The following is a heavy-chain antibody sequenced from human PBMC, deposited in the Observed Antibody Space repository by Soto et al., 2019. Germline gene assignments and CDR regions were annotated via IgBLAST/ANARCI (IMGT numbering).Heavy chain of an antibody. J-gene: IGHJ4*02. V-gene: IGHV4-31*03. CDR1: GGSISSGGYY. CDR3: ARRATRHGYSYDPYYFDY. D-gene: IGHD5-18*01. CDR2: IYYSGST. Sequence: SETLSLTCTVSGGSISSGGYYWSWIRQHPGKGLEWIGYIYYSGSTYYNPSLKSRVTRSVDTSKNQFSLKLSSVTAAYTAVYYCARRATRHGYSYDPYYFDYCGQGTLVTVSS.